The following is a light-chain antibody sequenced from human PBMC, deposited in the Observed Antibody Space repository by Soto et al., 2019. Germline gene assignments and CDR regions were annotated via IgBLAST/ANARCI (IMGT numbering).Light chain of an antibody. CDR3: QQFDDSVT. CDR2: DAS. V-gene: IGKV3-20*01. J-gene: IGKJ5*01. Sequence: VVTHSPSILSLFLGRKCNLHCRASQSVTSNYLAWYQHKPGQAPRLLIYDASSRATGIPDRFSGSGSATDFTLTISRLEPEDSAVYYCQQFDDSVTFGQGTRLEIK. CDR1: QSVTSNY.